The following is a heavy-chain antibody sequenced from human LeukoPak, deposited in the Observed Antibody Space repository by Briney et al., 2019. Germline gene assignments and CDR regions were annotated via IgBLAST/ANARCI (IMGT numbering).Heavy chain of an antibody. J-gene: IGHJ4*02. D-gene: IGHD2-2*01. V-gene: IGHV3-30*03. Sequence: GGSLRLSCAASGFTFSSYGMHWVRQAPGKGLEWVAVISYDGSDKYYADSVKGRFTISRDNSKNTLYLQMNSLRAEDTAVYYCAILLGYCSSTSCPDYWGQGTLVTVSS. CDR1: GFTFSSYG. CDR2: ISYDGSDK. CDR3: AILLGYCSSTSCPDY.